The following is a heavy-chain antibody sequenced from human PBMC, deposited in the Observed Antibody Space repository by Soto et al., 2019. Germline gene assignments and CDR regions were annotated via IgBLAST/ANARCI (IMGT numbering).Heavy chain of an antibody. D-gene: IGHD1-26*01. V-gene: IGHV4-4*07. J-gene: IGHJ3*02. CDR3: AREGVVGDTHSPAFDS. Sequence: QVQLQESGPGLVKPSETLSLTCTVSGGYISSYYWSWIRQTAGKGLEWIGRIYTSGSPNYNPSLKSRVTMAVDTSKNQFSLKLRSVTAADTAVYYCAREGVVGDTHSPAFDSWGKGTMVTVSS. CDR1: GGYISSYY. CDR2: IYTSGSP.